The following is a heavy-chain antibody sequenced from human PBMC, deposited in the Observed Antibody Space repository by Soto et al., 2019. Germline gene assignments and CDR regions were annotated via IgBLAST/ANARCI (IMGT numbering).Heavy chain of an antibody. V-gene: IGHV4-31*03. J-gene: IGHJ3*02. CDR2: IYYSGST. CDR1: GGSISSGGYY. CDR3: AREWLQNAFDI. Sequence: QVQLQESGPGLVNPSQTLSLTCTVSGGSISSGGYYWSWIRQHPGKGLEWIGYIYYSGSTYYNPSLKSRVTISVDTAKNHFSLKLSSVTAADTAVYYCAREWLQNAFDIWGQGTMVTVSS. D-gene: IGHD5-12*01.